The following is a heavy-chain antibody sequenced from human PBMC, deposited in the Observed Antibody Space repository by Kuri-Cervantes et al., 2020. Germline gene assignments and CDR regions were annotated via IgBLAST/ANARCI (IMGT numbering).Heavy chain of an antibody. D-gene: IGHD3-22*01. CDR2: IYTSGST. J-gene: IGHJ5*02. Sequence: GSLRLSCTVSSGSISSYYWSWIRQPAGKGLEWIGRIYTSGSTNYNPSLKSRVTMSVDTSKNQFSLKLSSVTAADTAVYYCARDWGYYDSSGYYYGTTDNWFDPWGREPWSPSPQ. CDR3: ARDWGYYDSSGYYYGTTDNWFDP. CDR1: SGSISSYY. V-gene: IGHV4-4*07.